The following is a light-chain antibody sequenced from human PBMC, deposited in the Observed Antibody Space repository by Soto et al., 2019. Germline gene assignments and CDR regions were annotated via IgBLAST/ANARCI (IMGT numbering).Light chain of an antibody. Sequence: DIQMTQSPSSLSASVGDRVTITCRASQSISTYLNWYQQKPGKAPKLLMHAASSLDRGVPSRFSGSGSGTDFTLTISSLQPEDCATYYCQQSYRTPRPFGQGTKVDIK. CDR2: AAS. CDR1: QSISTY. V-gene: IGKV1-39*01. CDR3: QQSYRTPRP. J-gene: IGKJ1*01.